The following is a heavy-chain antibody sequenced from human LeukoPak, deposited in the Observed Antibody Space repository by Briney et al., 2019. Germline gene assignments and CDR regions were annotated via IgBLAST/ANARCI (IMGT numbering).Heavy chain of an antibody. V-gene: IGHV3-11*01. CDR1: GFTFSDYY. D-gene: IGHD4-11*01. CDR2: ISSSGSTI. J-gene: IGHJ5*02. Sequence: PGGSLRLSCAASGFTFSDYYMSWIRQAPGKGLEWVSSISSSGSTIYYADSVKGRFTISRDNAKNSLYLQMNSLRAEDTAVYYCARDFPDYSNYSGWFDPWGQGTLVTVSS. CDR3: ARDFPDYSNYSGWFDP.